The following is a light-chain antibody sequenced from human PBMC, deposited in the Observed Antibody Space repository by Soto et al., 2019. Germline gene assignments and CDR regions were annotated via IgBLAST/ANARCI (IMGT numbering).Light chain of an antibody. CDR1: QNVNKW. CDR2: DAS. Sequence: DIQMTQSPSTLSASVGDRVTITCRASQNVNKWLAWFQQKPGKVPKLLIFDASTLQTGVPLRFGGSGSGTVFTLTISSLQPEDFATYYCQQYNSYSPWTFGHGTKVEIK. J-gene: IGKJ1*01. V-gene: IGKV1-5*01. CDR3: QQYNSYSPWT.